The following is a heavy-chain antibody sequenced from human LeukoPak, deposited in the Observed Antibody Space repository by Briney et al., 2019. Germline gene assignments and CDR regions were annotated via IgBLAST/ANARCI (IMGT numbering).Heavy chain of an antibody. CDR1: GFTFSSYW. V-gene: IGHV3-7*01. J-gene: IGHJ5*02. CDR2: IKEDGSEK. D-gene: IGHD4-17*01. Sequence: GGSLRLSCAASGFTFSSYWMSWVRQAPGKGLEWVANIKEDGSEKYYVDSVKGRFTISRDNAKNSLYLQMNSLRAEDTAVYYCARDVSSFESDYGDYEGVNWFDPWGQGTLVTVSS. CDR3: ARDVSSFESDYGDYEGVNWFDP.